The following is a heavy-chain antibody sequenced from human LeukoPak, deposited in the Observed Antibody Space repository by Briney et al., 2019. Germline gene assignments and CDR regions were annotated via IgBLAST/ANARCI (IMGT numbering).Heavy chain of an antibody. CDR2: INHSGST. V-gene: IGHV4-34*01. Sequence: PGGSLRLSCAASGFTFSDYYMSWIRQPPGKGLEWIGEINHSGSTNYNPSLKSRVTISVDTSKNQFSLKLSSVTAADTAVYYCARQRSYWNYGHYFDYWGQGTLVTVSS. CDR1: GFTFSDYY. J-gene: IGHJ4*02. CDR3: ARQRSYWNYGHYFDY. D-gene: IGHD1-7*01.